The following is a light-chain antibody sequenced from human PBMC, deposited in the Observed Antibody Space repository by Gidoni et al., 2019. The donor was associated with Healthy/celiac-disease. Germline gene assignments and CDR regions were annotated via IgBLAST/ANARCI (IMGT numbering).Light chain of an antibody. CDR3: SSYTSSSTWV. J-gene: IGLJ3*02. CDR1: SSDVGGYNY. CDR2: DVS. Sequence: HSPRPHPAPVSGSPGPSITISCTGTSSDVGGYNYVSWYQQHPGKAPKLMIYDVSNRPSGVSNRFSGSKSGNTASLTISGLQAEDEADYYCSSYTSSSTWVFGGGTKLTVL. V-gene: IGLV2-14*03.